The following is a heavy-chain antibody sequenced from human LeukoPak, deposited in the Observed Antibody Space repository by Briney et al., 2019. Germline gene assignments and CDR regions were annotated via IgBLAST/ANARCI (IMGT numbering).Heavy chain of an antibody. J-gene: IGHJ4*02. CDR1: RFTFSSSA. Sequence: PGGSLRLSCAASRFTFSSSAMGWVRQAPGKGLEWVSGITYSGGSTYYADSVKGRFTISRDNSKNTLYLQMNSLRAEDTAAYYCAKGGSGNFPFDYWGQGTLVTVSS. D-gene: IGHD1-26*01. CDR3: AKGGSGNFPFDY. V-gene: IGHV3-23*01. CDR2: ITYSGGST.